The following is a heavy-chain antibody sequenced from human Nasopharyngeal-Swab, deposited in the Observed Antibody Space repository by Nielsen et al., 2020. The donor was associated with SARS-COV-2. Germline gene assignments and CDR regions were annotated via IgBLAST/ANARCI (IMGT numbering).Heavy chain of an antibody. CDR1: GFTFSSYW. CDR2: IKQDGSEK. V-gene: IGHV3-7*01. CDR3: ARGAVAGRNAFDI. Sequence: GGSLRLSCAASGFTFSSYWMSWVRQAPGKGLEWVANIKQDGSEKYYVDSVKGRFTISRDNSKNTLYLQMNSLRPEDTAVHYCARGAVAGRNAFDIWGQGTLVTVSS. D-gene: IGHD6-19*01. J-gene: IGHJ3*02.